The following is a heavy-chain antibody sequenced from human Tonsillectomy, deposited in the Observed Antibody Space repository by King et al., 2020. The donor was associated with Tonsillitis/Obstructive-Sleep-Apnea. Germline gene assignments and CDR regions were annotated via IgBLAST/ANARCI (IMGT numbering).Heavy chain of an antibody. CDR2: LHYSGST. CDR1: GVSISSSSYY. J-gene: IGHJ6*03. CDR3: ATLLWFVAGHNYSYMGV. D-gene: IGHD3-10*01. V-gene: IGHV4-39*01. Sequence: QLQESGPGLVKPSKTLSLTCTVSGVSISSSSYYWGWIRQPPGKGLEWIGSLHYSGSTYYNPSLNSRVTISVDTSKNQFSLRLSSVTAADTAVYYCATLLWFVAGHNYSYMGVWGKGTTVTVSS.